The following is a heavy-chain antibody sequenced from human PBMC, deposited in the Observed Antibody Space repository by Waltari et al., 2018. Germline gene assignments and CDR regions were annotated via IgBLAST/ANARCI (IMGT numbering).Heavy chain of an antibody. Sequence: QVQLVESGGGVVQPGRSLRLSCAASGFTFSSYAMHWVRQAPGKGLEWVAVISYDGSNKYDATSVKGLFTISRENSKNALYRQMKSVRAEETAVYYGGGGGGVIAVFGTLDSWAQGPLAPVSS. V-gene: IGHV3-30*01. CDR3: GGGGGVIAVFGTLDS. CDR1: GFTFSSYA. D-gene: IGHD6-19*01. CDR2: ISYDGSNK. J-gene: IGHJ4*02.